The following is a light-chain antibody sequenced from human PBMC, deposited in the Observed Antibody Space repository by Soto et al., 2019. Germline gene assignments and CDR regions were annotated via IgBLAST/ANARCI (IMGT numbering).Light chain of an antibody. CDR1: SSDVGGYNY. CDR3: SSYTSSSTPWV. CDR2: EVS. Sequence: QSALTQPASVSGSPGQSITISCTGTSSDVGGYNYVSWYQQHPGKAPKLMIYEVSNRPSGVSKRFSGSKSGNTASLTISGLRAEDEADYYCSSYTSSSTPWVFGGGTKLTVL. J-gene: IGLJ3*02. V-gene: IGLV2-14*01.